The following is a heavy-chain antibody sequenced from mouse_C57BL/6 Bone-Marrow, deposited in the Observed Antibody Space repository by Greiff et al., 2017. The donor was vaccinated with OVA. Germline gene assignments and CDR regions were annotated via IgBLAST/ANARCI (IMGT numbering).Heavy chain of an antibody. CDR3: AITTVVATDY. V-gene: IGHV1-26*01. Sequence: EVQLQQSGPELVKPGASVKISCKASGYTFTDYYMNWVKQSHGKSLEWIGDINPNNGGTSYNQKFKGKATLTVDKSSSTAYMELRSLTSEDSVVYYCAITTVVATDYWGQGTTLTVSS. CDR2: INPNNGGT. J-gene: IGHJ2*01. CDR1: GYTFTDYY. D-gene: IGHD1-1*01.